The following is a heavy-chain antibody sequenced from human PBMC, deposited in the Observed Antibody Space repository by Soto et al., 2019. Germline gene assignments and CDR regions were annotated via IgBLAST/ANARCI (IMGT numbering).Heavy chain of an antibody. V-gene: IGHV4-4*02. CDR1: GGSFTSNNW. CDR2: IYRTGST. J-gene: IGHJ4*02. D-gene: IGHD1-7*01. CDR3: ASRDPGTSVDY. Sequence: SETLSLTCAVSGGSFTSNNWWTWVRQPPGQGLEWIGEIYRTGSTNYNPSLKSRVTISLDKSENQFSLKVTSLTAADTAVYYWASRDPGTSVDYWGQGTLVTVSS.